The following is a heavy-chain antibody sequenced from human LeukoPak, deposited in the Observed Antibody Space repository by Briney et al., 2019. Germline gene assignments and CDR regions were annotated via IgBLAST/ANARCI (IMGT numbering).Heavy chain of an antibody. Sequence: GGSLRLSCAASGFTFSDYSMNWARRAPGKGLEWVSSISSSSSHIYYADSVKGRFTISRDNAKNSLYLQMNSLRAEDTAVYYCAREYSSGWYFDYWGQGTLVTVSS. V-gene: IGHV3-21*01. CDR2: ISSSSSHI. D-gene: IGHD6-19*01. J-gene: IGHJ4*02. CDR3: AREYSSGWYFDY. CDR1: GFTFSDYS.